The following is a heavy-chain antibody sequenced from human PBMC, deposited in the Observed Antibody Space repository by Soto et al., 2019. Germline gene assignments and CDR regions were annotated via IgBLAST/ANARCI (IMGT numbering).Heavy chain of an antibody. CDR1: GGLFSSYP. V-gene: IGHV1-69*01. CDR2: IIPVFQTA. CDR3: ARGGTGYTWFNEF. J-gene: IGHJ4*02. Sequence: QEQLVQSGAEVKKPGSSVKVSCKASGGLFSSYPISWVRQVPGQGLEWMGGIIPVFQTAYYSQRFQGRVTITADESTNTAYREISRLRSEATAIYYCARGGTGYTWFNEFWGQGTLVTVSS. D-gene: IGHD3-9*01.